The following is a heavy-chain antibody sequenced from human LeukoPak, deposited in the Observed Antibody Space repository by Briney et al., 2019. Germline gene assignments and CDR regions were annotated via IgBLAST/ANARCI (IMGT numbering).Heavy chain of an antibody. D-gene: IGHD2-2*01. CDR3: ARDVIVVVPAARGRAFDI. V-gene: IGHV3-30*03. J-gene: IGHJ3*02. Sequence: GGSLRLSCVASGFNFRHYGIHWVRQAPGKGPQWVAVISYDGNNTFYADSVKGRFTVSRDNAKNSLYLQMNSLRAEDTAVYYCARDVIVVVPAARGRAFDIWGQGTMVTVSS. CDR2: ISYDGNNT. CDR1: GFNFRHYG.